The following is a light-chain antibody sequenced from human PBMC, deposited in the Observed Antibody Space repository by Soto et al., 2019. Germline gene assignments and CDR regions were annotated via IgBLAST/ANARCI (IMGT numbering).Light chain of an antibody. CDR2: GNI. J-gene: IGLJ1*01. V-gene: IGLV1-40*01. CDR3: QSYDSGRSGYV. CDR1: SSNIGAGYV. Sequence: QSVLTQPPSVSGAPGQRVTISCTGSSSNIGAGYVVHWYQQLPGTAPKLLIYGNINRPSGVPDRFSGSKSDTSASLAITGLQAEDEADYYCQSYDSGRSGYVFGTGTKLTVL.